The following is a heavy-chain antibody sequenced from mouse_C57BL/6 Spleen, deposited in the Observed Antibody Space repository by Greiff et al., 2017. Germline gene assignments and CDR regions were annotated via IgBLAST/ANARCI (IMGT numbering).Heavy chain of an antibody. J-gene: IGHJ4*01. CDR2: ISSGSSTI. CDR3: ARRITTVVATGAMDY. CDR1: GFTFSDYG. Sequence: DVKLQESGVCLVKPGGSLKLSCAASGFTFSDYGMHWVRQAPEKGLEWVAYISSGSSTIYYADTVKGRFTISRDNAKNTLFLQMTSLRSEDTAMYYCARRITTVVATGAMDYWGQGTSVTVSS. V-gene: IGHV5-17*01. D-gene: IGHD1-1*01.